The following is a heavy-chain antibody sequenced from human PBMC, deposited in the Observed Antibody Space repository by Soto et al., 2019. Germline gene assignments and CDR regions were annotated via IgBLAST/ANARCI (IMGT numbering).Heavy chain of an antibody. V-gene: IGHV3-33*01. D-gene: IGHD6-13*01. J-gene: IGHJ6*02. CDR3: ARDGLVVAAADYYYYGMDV. Sequence: QVQLVESGGGVVQPGRSLRLSCAASGFTFSSYGMHWVRQAPGKGLEWVAVIWYDGSNKYYADSVKGRFTISRDNSKNTLYLKMNSLRAEDTAVYYCARDGLVVAAADYYYYGMDVWGQGTTVTVSS. CDR2: IWYDGSNK. CDR1: GFTFSSYG.